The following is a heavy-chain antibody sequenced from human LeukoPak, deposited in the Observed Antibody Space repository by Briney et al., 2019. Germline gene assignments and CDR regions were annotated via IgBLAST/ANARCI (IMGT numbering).Heavy chain of an antibody. Sequence: PSETLSLTCTVSGGSISSSSYYWGWIRQPPGKGLEWIGSIYYSGSTYYNPSLKSRVTISVDTSKNQFSLKLSSVTAADTAVYYCARLKLRNFDYWGQGTLVTVSS. V-gene: IGHV4-39*01. J-gene: IGHJ4*02. CDR3: ARLKLRNFDY. CDR2: IYYSGST. D-gene: IGHD4-23*01. CDR1: GGSISSSSYY.